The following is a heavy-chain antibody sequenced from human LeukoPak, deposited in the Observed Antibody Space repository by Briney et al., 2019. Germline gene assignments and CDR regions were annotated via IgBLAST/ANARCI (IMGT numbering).Heavy chain of an antibody. CDR1: GFTFSSYA. V-gene: IGHV3-23*01. J-gene: IGHJ2*01. CDR2: ITGSAGST. CDR3: AKSPHAHFNAGWYFDL. Sequence: PGGSLRLSCAASGFTFSSYAMSWVRQAPGKGLELVASITGSAGSTYYADSMKGRFTVSRDYPQNTLYLHMNSLRAEDTATYYCAKSPHAHFNAGWYFDLWGRGTLVTVSS. D-gene: IGHD3-3*02.